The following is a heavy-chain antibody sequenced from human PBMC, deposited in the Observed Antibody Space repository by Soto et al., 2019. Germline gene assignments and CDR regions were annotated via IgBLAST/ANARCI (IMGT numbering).Heavy chain of an antibody. J-gene: IGHJ6*02. Sequence: QVQLQESGPGLVKPSETLSLTCTVSGGTVSSGSYYWSWIRQPPGKGLEWIGYIYYSGSTNYNPTVKPRATISVDTSKNQFSLKLSSVTAADTAVYYCASSIVLVPAPYYYYGMDVWGQGTTVTVSS. CDR2: IYYSGST. V-gene: IGHV4-61*01. CDR1: GGTVSSGSYY. D-gene: IGHD2-2*01. CDR3: ASSIVLVPAPYYYYGMDV.